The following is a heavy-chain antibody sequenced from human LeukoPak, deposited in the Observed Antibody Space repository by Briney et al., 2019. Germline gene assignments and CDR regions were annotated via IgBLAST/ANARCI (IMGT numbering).Heavy chain of an antibody. CDR3: ARLNDYGDYVWAFDI. D-gene: IGHD4-17*01. J-gene: IGHJ3*02. Sequence: GGSLRLSCAASGFTLSDHYMDWVRQAPGKGLEWVGRTRNKANSYTTEYAASVKGRFTISRDDSKNSLYLQMNSLKTEGTAVYYCARLNDYGDYVWAFDIWGQGTMVTVSS. CDR2: TRNKANSYTT. CDR1: GFTLSDHY. V-gene: IGHV3-72*01.